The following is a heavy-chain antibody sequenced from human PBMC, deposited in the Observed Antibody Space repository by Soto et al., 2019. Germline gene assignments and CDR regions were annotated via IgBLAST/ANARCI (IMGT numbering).Heavy chain of an antibody. CDR3: ATSTDGAYVPPYDS. Sequence: GGSLRLSCAASGFTFSTYVMRWVRQAPGKGLEWVSSIVGGGATFYSDSLQGRFTISRDNSKNTMYLQMNSLGADDMGIYYCATSTDGAYVPPYDSWGQGTKVTVSS. CDR1: GFTFSTYV. J-gene: IGHJ4*02. V-gene: IGHV3-23*01. CDR2: IVGGGAT. D-gene: IGHD3-10*02.